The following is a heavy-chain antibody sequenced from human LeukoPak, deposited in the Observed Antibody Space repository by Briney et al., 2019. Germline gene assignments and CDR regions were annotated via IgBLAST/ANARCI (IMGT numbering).Heavy chain of an antibody. Sequence: GGSLRLSCAASGFTFSSFTMDWVRRAPGKGQEWVSSISSNSDYIYYADSVKGRFTISRDNAKNSLYLQMTGLRAEDTAVYYCARGVGATTHYFDFWGQGALVTVSS. D-gene: IGHD1-26*01. J-gene: IGHJ4*02. CDR2: ISSNSDYI. CDR3: ARGVGATTHYFDF. V-gene: IGHV3-21*01. CDR1: GFTFSSFT.